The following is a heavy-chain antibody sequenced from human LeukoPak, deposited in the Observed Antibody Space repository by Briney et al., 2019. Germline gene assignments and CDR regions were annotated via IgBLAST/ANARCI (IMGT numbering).Heavy chain of an antibody. D-gene: IGHD3-10*01. Sequence: SETLSLTCTVSGGSISSYYWSWIRQPAGKGLEWIGRIYNSGSTNYNTNYNPSLTSRVTMSVDTSKNQLSLKLNSVSAADTAVYFCARAIWYGSGTTAFDYWGQGTLVTVSP. J-gene: IGHJ4*02. CDR2: IYNSGST. CDR3: ARAIWYGSGTTAFDY. CDR1: GGSISSYY. V-gene: IGHV4-4*07.